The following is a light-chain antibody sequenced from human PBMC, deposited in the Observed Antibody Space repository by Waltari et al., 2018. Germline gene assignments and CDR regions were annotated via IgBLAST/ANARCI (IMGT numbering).Light chain of an antibody. Sequence: EIVLTQSPGTLSLSPGERVTLSYRATQFVANHFLAWYQHRRGQAPRLLIYGASSRATGIPDRFSGSGSGTVFALTITRLEPEDFAVYYCLQYGSLPSTFGPGTTVDVK. CDR1: QFVANHF. CDR3: LQYGSLPST. CDR2: GAS. J-gene: IGKJ3*01. V-gene: IGKV3-20*01.